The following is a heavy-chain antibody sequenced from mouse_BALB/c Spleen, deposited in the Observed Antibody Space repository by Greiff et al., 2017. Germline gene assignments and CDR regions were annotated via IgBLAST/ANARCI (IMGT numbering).Heavy chain of an antibody. CDR1: GYSITSGYY. J-gene: IGHJ4*01. Sequence: EVQLVESGPGLVKPSQSLSLTCSVTGYSITSGYYWNWIRQFPGNKLEWMGYISYDGSNNYNPSLKNRISITRDTSKNQFFLKLNSVTTEDTATYYCAREGYRYDRAYAMDYWGQGTSVTVSS. CDR3: AREGYRYDRAYAMDY. CDR2: ISYDGSN. D-gene: IGHD2-14*01. V-gene: IGHV3-6*02.